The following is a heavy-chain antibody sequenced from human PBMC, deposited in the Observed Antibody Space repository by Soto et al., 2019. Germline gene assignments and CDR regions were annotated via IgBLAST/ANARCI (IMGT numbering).Heavy chain of an antibody. CDR2: IKQDGSEK. Sequence: GSLRLSCAASGFTFSSYWMSWVRQAPGKGLEWVANIKQDGSEKYYVDSVKGRFTISRDNAKNSLYLQMNSLRAEDTAVYYCARDSIPGIAAAGSRSWFDPWGQGTLVTVSS. CDR3: ARDSIPGIAAAGSRSWFDP. D-gene: IGHD6-13*01. CDR1: GFTFSSYW. J-gene: IGHJ5*02. V-gene: IGHV3-7*05.